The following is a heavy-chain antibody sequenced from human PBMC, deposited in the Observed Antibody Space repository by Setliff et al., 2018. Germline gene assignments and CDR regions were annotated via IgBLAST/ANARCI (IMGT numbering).Heavy chain of an antibody. D-gene: IGHD2-15*01. V-gene: IGHV1-18*04. J-gene: IGHJ5*02. CDR3: ERLVRHCTRISCQRTSEADL. CDR2: ISAYNGNT. Sequence: ASVKVSCKASGYTFTNSIMNWVRQAPGQGLEWMGWISAYNGNTYHAQKFQDRLSMTTDTSTSTAYMELRSLRADDTAVYYCERLVRHCTRISCQRTSEADLWGQGTQVTVS. CDR1: GYTFTNSI.